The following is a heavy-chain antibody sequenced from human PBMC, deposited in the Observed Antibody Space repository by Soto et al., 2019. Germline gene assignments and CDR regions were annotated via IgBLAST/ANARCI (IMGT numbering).Heavy chain of an antibody. CDR2: IKQDGSEK. CDR1: GFTFSNYG. CDR3: ARDFKY. Sequence: GGSLRLSCAASGFTFSNYGMSWVRQAPGKGLEWVANIKQDGSEKYYVDSVKGRFTISRDNAKNSLYLQMNSLRAEDTAVYYCARDFKYWGQGTLVTVSS. V-gene: IGHV3-7*03. J-gene: IGHJ4*02.